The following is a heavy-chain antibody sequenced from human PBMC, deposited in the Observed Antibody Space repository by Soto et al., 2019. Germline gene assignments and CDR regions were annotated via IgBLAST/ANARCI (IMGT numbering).Heavy chain of an antibody. CDR2: ISSSGSTI. Sequence: QVQLVESGGGLVKPGGSLRLSCAASGFTFSDYYMSWIRQAPGKGLEWVSYISSSGSTIYYADSVKGRFTISRDNAKNSLYLQMNSLRAEETAVYYCARAYFWSGRKHPGAAFDIWGQGTMVTVSS. V-gene: IGHV3-11*01. CDR1: GFTFSDYY. D-gene: IGHD3-3*01. CDR3: ARAYFWSGRKHPGAAFDI. J-gene: IGHJ3*02.